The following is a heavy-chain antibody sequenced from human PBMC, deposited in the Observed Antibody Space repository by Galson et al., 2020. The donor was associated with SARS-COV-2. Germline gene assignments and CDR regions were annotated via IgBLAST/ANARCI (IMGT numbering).Heavy chain of an antibody. Sequence: SETLSLTCTVSGGSINSSSYYWGWIRQPPGKGLEWIGSIYYSGSTYYNPSLKSRVTISVDTSKNQFSLNLSSVTAADTAVYYCARQLLWFGELEMDYFDYWGQGTLVTVSS. CDR1: GGSINSSSYY. V-gene: IGHV4-39*01. J-gene: IGHJ4*02. CDR2: IYYSGST. D-gene: IGHD3-10*01. CDR3: ARQLLWFGELEMDYFDY.